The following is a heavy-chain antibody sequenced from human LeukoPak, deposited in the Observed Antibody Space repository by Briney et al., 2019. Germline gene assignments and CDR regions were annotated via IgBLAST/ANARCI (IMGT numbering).Heavy chain of an antibody. J-gene: IGHJ4*02. D-gene: IGHD3-10*01. CDR3: ARVRDYYGSGSYYFDY. CDR2: IYHSGST. V-gene: IGHV4-4*02. Sequence: PSETLSLTCAVSGGSISSSNWWSWVRQPPGKGLEWIGEIYHSGSTNYNPSLKSRVTISVDKSKNQFSLKLSSVTAADTAVYYCARVRDYYGSGSYYFDYWGQGTPVTVSS. CDR1: GGSISSSNW.